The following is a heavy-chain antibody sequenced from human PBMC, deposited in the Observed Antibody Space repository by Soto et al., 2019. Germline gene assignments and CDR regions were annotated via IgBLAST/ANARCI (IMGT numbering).Heavy chain of an antibody. J-gene: IGHJ6*02. V-gene: IGHV1-69*13. CDR2: IIPIFGTA. CDR1: GGTFSSYA. D-gene: IGHD3-3*01. CDR3: ASRITIFGVVIPSYYYYGMDV. Sequence: SVKVSCKASGGTFSSYAISWVRQAPGQGLEWMGGIIPIFGTANYAQKFQGRVTITADESTSTAYMELSSLRSEDTAVYYCASRITIFGVVIPSYYYYGMDVWGQGTTVTVS.